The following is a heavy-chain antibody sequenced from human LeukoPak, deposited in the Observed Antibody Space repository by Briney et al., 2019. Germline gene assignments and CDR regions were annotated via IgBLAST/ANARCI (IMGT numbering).Heavy chain of an antibody. V-gene: IGHV4-34*01. J-gene: IGHJ5*02. CDR3: ARRRTHNTMVRGVIISGRNWFDP. Sequence: SETLSLTCAVYGGSFSDYYWSWIRQPPGKGLEWIGEINHSGSTNYNPSLKSRVTISVDTSKNQFSLKLSSVTAADTAVYYCARRRTHNTMVRGVIISGRNWFDPWGQGTLVTVSS. CDR1: GGSFSDYY. D-gene: IGHD3-10*01. CDR2: INHSGST.